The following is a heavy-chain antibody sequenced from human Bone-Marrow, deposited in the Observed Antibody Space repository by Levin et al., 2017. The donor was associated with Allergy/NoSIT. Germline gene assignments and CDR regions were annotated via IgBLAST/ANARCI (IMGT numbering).Heavy chain of an antibody. Sequence: PGGSLRLSCAASGFIFRNYVMNWVRQAPGKGLEWVSQISGSGGNTHYADSVKGRFTISRDNSKNTLYLQMNSLRVEDTAVYYCAGYDTSAYHSPFDYWGQGTLVTVSS. V-gene: IGHV3-23*01. D-gene: IGHD3-22*01. CDR2: ISGSGGNT. CDR3: AGYDTSAYHSPFDY. J-gene: IGHJ4*02. CDR1: GFIFRNYV.